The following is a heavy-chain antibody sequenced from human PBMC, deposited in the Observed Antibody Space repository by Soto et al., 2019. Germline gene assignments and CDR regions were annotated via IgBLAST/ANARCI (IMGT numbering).Heavy chain of an antibody. CDR3: ARDGRKQPWVEGLNGMDV. V-gene: IGHV1-18*01. CDR2: ISGYNGQT. J-gene: IGHJ6*02. D-gene: IGHD1-26*01. CDR1: GYTFTTYG. Sequence: QIQLVQSGPEVKKPGASVKVSCKASGYTFTTYGISWVRLAPGQGLEWMGWISGYNGQTKYGQKFRGRVTITTDTAPSAAYMELRSLTSDDTAVYYIARDGRKQPWVEGLNGMDVWGQGTTVTVSS.